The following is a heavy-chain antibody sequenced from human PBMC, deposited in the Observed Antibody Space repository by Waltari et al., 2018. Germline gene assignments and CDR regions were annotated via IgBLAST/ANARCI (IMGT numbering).Heavy chain of an antibody. V-gene: IGHV3-23*04. J-gene: IGHJ4*02. CDR1: GFTFSSYA. Sequence: EVQLVESGGGLVQPGGSLRLSCAASGFTFSSYAMSWVRPAPGKGLEWVSAISGSGGSTYYADSVKGRLTISRDNSKNTLYLQMNSLRAEDTAVYYCAKAGYYYDSSGYFAYWGQGTLVTVSS. CDR3: AKAGYYYDSSGYFAY. CDR2: ISGSGGST. D-gene: IGHD3-22*01.